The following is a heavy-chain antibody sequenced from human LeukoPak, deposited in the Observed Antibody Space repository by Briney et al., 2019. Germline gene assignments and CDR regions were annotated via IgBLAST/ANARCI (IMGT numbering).Heavy chain of an antibody. CDR2: MYYSGAT. CDR1: GGSISDYY. V-gene: IGHV4-59*08. CDR3: ARHHRTKYCSGGSCYSGWFDP. Sequence: SETLSLTCTVSGGSISDYYWSWIRQPPGKGLEWIGYMYYSGATNYNPSLRSRVTISLDTSKNRVSLKLSSVTAADTAVYSCARHHRTKYCSGGSCYSGWFDPWGQGTLVPVPS. D-gene: IGHD2-15*01. J-gene: IGHJ5*02.